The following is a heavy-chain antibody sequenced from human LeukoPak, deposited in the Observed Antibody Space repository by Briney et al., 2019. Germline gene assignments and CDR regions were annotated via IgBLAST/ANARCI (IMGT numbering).Heavy chain of an antibody. J-gene: IGHJ4*02. CDR1: GYTFTSYG. D-gene: IGHD5-24*01. CDR3: ASDRRDGYNTDY. V-gene: IGHV1-18*01. CDR2: ISAYNGNT. Sequence: ASVKVSCKASGYTFTSYGISWVRQAPGQGLEWMGWISAYNGNTNYAQKLQGRVTMTTDTSTSTAYMELRSLRSDDTAVYYCASDRRDGYNTDYWGQGTLVTVSS.